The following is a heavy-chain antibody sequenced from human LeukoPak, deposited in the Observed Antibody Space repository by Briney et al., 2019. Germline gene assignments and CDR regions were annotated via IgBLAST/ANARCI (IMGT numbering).Heavy chain of an antibody. V-gene: IGHV1-2*02. CDR1: GYTFTGYY. Sequence: GASVKVSCKASGYTFTGYYMHWVRQAPGQGLEWMGWINPNSGGTNYAQKFQGRVTMTRDTSISTAYMELSRLRSDDTAVYYCAREPDIAARSHDAFDIWGQGTMVTVSS. J-gene: IGHJ3*02. CDR2: INPNSGGT. CDR3: AREPDIAARSHDAFDI. D-gene: IGHD6-6*01.